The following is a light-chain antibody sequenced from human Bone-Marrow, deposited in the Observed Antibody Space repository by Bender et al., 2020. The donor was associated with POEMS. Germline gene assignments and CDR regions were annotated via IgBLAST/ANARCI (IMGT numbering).Light chain of an antibody. V-gene: IGLV1-40*01. CDR2: GYN. CDR1: SSNTGSGYD. J-gene: IGLJ3*02. Sequence: QSVLTQPPSVSGAPGQRVTISCTGSSSNTGSGYDINWYQHLPGTAPKLLIYGYNTRPSGVSTRFSGSNSANTASLTISGLQAEDEADYYCCSCGGRTTWVFGGGTKLTV. CDR3: CSCGGRTTWV.